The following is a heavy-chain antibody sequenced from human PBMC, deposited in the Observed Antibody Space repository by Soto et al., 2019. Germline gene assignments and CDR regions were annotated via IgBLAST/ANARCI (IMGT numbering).Heavy chain of an antibody. CDR1: GGSFSGYY. CDR3: ASSSSWSLPFDY. V-gene: IGHV4-34*01. D-gene: IGHD6-13*01. J-gene: IGHJ4*02. CDR2: INHSGST. Sequence: QVQLQQWGAGLLKPSETLSLTCAVYGGSFSGYYWSWIRQPPGKGLEWIGEINHSGSTNYNPSLKSRVTISVDTSKNQFSLKLSSVTAADTAVYYCASSSSWSLPFDYWGQGTLVTVSS.